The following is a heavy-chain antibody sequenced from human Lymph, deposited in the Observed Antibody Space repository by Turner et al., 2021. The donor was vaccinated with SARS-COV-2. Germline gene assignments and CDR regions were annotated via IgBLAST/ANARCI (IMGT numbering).Heavy chain of an antibody. CDR3: AREGEVGDTGFDC. Sequence: VQLVESGGVVVQPGRSLRLSSAASGFTFSTYGMHWVRQAPGQGLERGAVIWYDGSNKYYADSVKGRFTISRDNSKNTLYLQMNSMRAEDTAVYYCAREGEVGDTGFDCWGQGTLVTVSS. CDR2: IWYDGSNK. CDR1: GFTFSTYG. J-gene: IGHJ4*02. V-gene: IGHV3-33*01. D-gene: IGHD1-26*01.